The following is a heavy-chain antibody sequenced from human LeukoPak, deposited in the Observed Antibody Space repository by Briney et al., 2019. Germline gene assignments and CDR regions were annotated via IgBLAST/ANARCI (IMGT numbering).Heavy chain of an antibody. CDR3: ARDRHYYDSSGYPEYFQH. CDR2: ISSSGSTI. D-gene: IGHD3-22*01. Sequence: GGSLRLSCAASGFTFSDYYMSWIRQAPGKWLEWVSYISSSGSTIYCADSVKRRFTISRDNAKNSLYLQMNSLRAEDTAVYYCARDRHYYDSSGYPEYFQHWGQGILVTVSS. CDR1: GFTFSDYY. J-gene: IGHJ1*01. V-gene: IGHV3-11*01.